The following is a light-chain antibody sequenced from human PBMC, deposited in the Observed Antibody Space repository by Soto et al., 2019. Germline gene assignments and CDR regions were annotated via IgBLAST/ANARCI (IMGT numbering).Light chain of an antibody. V-gene: IGKV1-5*01. CDR3: QQYNNYPYT. Sequence: IHMTQSPSTLSASVVGRVTISFVASQSLSIRLAWYQQKPGKAPKLLIYDAYSLESGVPSRFSGSGSGTEFTLTISSLQPDDFATYYCQQYNNYPYTFGQGTRLENK. J-gene: IGKJ5*01. CDR2: DAY. CDR1: QSLSIR.